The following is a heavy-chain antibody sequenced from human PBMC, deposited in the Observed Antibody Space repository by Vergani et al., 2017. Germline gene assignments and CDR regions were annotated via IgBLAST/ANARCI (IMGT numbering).Heavy chain of an antibody. CDR2: IYYSGST. CDR1: GSSISSGDYY. J-gene: IGHJ6*02. CDR3: ASAPYIVATVRYYYGMDV. V-gene: IGHV4-30-4*08. Sequence: QVQLQESGPGLVKPSQTLSLTCTVSGSSISSGDYYWSWIRQPPGKGLEWIGYIYYSGSTYYNPSLKSRFTISVDTSKNQFSLKLSSVTAADTAVYYCASAPYIVATVRYYYGMDVWGQGTTVTVSS. D-gene: IGHD5-12*01.